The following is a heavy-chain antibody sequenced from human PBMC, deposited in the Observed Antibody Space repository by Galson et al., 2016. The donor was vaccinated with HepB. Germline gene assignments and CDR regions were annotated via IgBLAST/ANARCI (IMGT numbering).Heavy chain of an antibody. J-gene: IGHJ4*02. CDR2: IFWDDDT. Sequence: PALVKPTQTLTLTCTFSGFALSSSGMAVGWLRQPPGKALEWLALIFWDDDTRYSPSLKSRLTITKDSSKNQVVLKMTNTDHVDTGTYYCARKVTRSHGNPFDQWGQGTQVTVSS. CDR1: GFALSSSGMA. V-gene: IGHV2-5*02. CDR3: ARKVTRSHGNPFDQ. D-gene: IGHD1-1*01.